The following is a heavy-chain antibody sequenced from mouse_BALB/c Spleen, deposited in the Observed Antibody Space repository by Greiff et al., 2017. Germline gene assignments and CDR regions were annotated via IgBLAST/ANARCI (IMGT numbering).Heavy chain of an antibody. V-gene: IGHV5-17*02. CDR1: GFTFSSFG. J-gene: IGHJ4*01. CDR3: ARGFMILGVDY. CDR2: ISSGSSTI. D-gene: IGHD2-4*01. Sequence: DVKLVESGGGLVQPGGSRKLSCAASGFTFSSFGMHWVRQAPEKGLEWVAYISSGSSTIYYADTVKGRFTISRDNPKNTLFLQMTSLRSEDTAMYYCARGFMILGVDYWGQGTSVTVSS.